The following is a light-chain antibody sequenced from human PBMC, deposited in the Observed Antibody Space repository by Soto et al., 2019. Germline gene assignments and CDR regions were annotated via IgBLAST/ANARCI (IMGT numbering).Light chain of an antibody. CDR2: EGS. J-gene: IGLJ3*02. V-gene: IGLV2-23*01. CDR1: SIDVGSYNF. Sequence: QSALTQPASVSGSPGQSITISCTGTSIDVGSYNFVSWYQQHPGKAPKLMIYEGSKRPSGVSNRFSGSKSGNTASLTISGLQAEDEADYYCCSYTSSTTWVFXGGTKVTVL. CDR3: CSYTSSTTWV.